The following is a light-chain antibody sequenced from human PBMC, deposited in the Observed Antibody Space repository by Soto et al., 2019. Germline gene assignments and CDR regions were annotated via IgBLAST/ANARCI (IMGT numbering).Light chain of an antibody. CDR1: SSEVGSYNL. V-gene: IGLV2-23*02. CDR3: CSYAGSSTFGV. J-gene: IGLJ3*02. CDR2: EVS. Sequence: QSALTQPASVSGSPGQSITISCTGTSSEVGSYNLVSWYQQHPGKAPKLMIYEVSKRPSGVSNRFSGSKSGNTASLTISGLQAEDEADYYCCSYAGSSTFGVFGGGTKLTVL.